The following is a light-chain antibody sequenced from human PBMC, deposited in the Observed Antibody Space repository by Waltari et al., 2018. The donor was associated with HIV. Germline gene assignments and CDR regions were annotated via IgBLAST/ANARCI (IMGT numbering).Light chain of an antibody. CDR1: NGDISDYNY. J-gene: IGLJ2*01. Sequence: QSALTQPPSASGSPGHSVNISCTGANGDISDYNYVSWYQHHSNRPPKLIIFEVSKRPSGVPDRFSGSKSGNTASLFVSGLQPEDEATYFCSSFAATHKLFGGGTKLTVL. V-gene: IGLV2-8*01. CDR3: SSFAATHKL. CDR2: EVS.